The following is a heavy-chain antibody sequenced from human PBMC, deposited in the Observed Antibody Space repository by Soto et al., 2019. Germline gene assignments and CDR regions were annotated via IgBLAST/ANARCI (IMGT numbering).Heavy chain of an antibody. D-gene: IGHD6-19*01. CDR1: GVTFSSYG. V-gene: IGHV3-23*01. Sequence: GGSLRLSCAASGVTFSSYGMSWVRQAPGKGLEWVSSISGSGASTYYADSVKGRFTISRDNSKNTLYLQMNSLRADDTAVYYCATRGSGWNFDYWGQGTLVTAPQ. CDR2: ISGSGAST. J-gene: IGHJ4*02. CDR3: ATRGSGWNFDY.